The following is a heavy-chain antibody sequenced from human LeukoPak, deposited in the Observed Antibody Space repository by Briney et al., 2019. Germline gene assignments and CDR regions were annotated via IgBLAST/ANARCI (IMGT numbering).Heavy chain of an antibody. D-gene: IGHD3-16*02. Sequence: ASVKVSCKASGYTFTSYYMHWVRQAPGQGLEWMGIINPSGGSTSYAQKFQGRVTMTRDTSISTAYMELSRLRSDDTAVYYCARFGSGMITFGGVIDLSFDYWGQGTLVTVSS. V-gene: IGHV1-46*01. CDR2: INPSGGST. J-gene: IGHJ4*02. CDR1: GYTFTSYY. CDR3: ARFGSGMITFGGVIDLSFDY.